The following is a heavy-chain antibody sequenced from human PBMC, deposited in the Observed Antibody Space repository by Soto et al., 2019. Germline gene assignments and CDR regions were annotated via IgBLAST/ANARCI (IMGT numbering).Heavy chain of an antibody. CDR3: ARRGRSGWYSDPVPKWYFDL. D-gene: IGHD6-19*01. J-gene: IGHJ2*01. CDR2: IDPSDSYT. Sequence: PXEXLKSYCKGSGYXFTSYWISWVRQMPGKGLEFMGRIDPSDSYTNYSPSFQVHVTISAYKSISTAYLQWSSLKASDTAMYYCARRGRSGWYSDPVPKWYFDLWGRGILGTVSS. V-gene: IGHV5-10-1*01. CDR1: GYXFTSYW.